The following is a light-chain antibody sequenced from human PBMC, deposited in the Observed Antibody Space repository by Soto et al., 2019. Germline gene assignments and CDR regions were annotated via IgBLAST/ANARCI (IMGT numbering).Light chain of an antibody. Sequence: DIQVTQSPSTLSASLGDRVTFTCRASQSISSWLAWYQQKPRRAPKLLIYDASTLESGVPSRFSGSGSGTEFTLTISRLQPDDFATYYCQQYNTYPWTFGQGTKVDIK. CDR1: QSISSW. V-gene: IGKV1-5*01. J-gene: IGKJ1*01. CDR3: QQYNTYPWT. CDR2: DAS.